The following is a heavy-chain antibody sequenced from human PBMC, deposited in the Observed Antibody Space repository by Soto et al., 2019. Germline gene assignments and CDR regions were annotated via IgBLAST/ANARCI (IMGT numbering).Heavy chain of an antibody. Sequence: QVQLVESGGGVVQPGESLRLSCAGSGFTFSSYGMDWVRQAPGKGLEWVAVISYDGSNKYYVDSVKGRFTISRDNSKNTLYLRMNSLRAEDTAVYYCAKDRMGAGIRGYFDYWGQGMLVTVSS. CDR3: AKDRMGAGIRGYFDY. D-gene: IGHD3-10*01. CDR1: GFTFSSYG. CDR2: ISYDGSNK. J-gene: IGHJ4*02. V-gene: IGHV3-30*18.